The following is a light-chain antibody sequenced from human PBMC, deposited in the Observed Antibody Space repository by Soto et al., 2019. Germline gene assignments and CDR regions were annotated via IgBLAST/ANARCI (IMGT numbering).Light chain of an antibody. V-gene: IGKV3-15*01. CDR1: QSVSSN. CDR3: QQYNNWPPWT. Sequence: EILMTQSPATLSVSPGERATLSCRARQSVSSNLAWYQQKPGQAPRLLIYGASTRATGIPARFSGSGSGTEFTLTISSLQSEDFAVYYCQQYNNWPPWTVGQGPKVEIK. J-gene: IGKJ1*01. CDR2: GAS.